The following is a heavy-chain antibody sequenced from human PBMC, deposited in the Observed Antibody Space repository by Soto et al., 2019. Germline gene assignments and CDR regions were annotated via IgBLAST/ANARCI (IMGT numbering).Heavy chain of an antibody. CDR2: IWYDGSNK. CDR1: GFTFSSYG. D-gene: IGHD2-15*01. J-gene: IGHJ4*02. V-gene: IGHV3-33*01. Sequence: GGSLRLSCAASGFTFSSYGMHWVRQAPGKGLEWVAVIWYDGSNKYYADSVKGRFTISRDNSKNTLYLQMNSLRAEDTAVYYCARDWVVVVAATSHFDDWGQGTLVTVSS. CDR3: ARDWVVVVAATSHFDD.